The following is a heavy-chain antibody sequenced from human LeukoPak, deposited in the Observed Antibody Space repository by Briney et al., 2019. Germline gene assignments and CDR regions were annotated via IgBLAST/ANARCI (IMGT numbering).Heavy chain of an antibody. J-gene: IGHJ4*02. CDR2: IYPGDSDT. V-gene: IGHV5-51*01. D-gene: IGHD6-19*01. CDR1: GYSFTSYW. Sequence: GESLKISCKGSGYSFTSYWIGWVRQMPGKSLEWMGIIYPGDSDTRYSPSFQGQVTISADKSISTAYLQWNSLEAADIGIYYCARHDRAVAVAGRAPFDYWGQGTLVTVSS. CDR3: ARHDRAVAVAGRAPFDY.